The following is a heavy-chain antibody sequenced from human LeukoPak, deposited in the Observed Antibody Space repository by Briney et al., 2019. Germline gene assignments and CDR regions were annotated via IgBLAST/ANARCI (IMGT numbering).Heavy chain of an antibody. CDR1: GYTFTGYY. D-gene: IGHD2-2*01. V-gene: IGHV1-2*02. CDR3: ARDDWLVVVPAAPRGNAFDI. Sequence: ASVKVSCKASGYTFTGYYMHWVRQAPGQGLEWMGWINPNSGGTNYAQKFQGRVTMTRDTSISIAYMELSRLRSDDTAVYYCARDDWLVVVPAAPRGNAFDIWGQGTMVTVSS. CDR2: INPNSGGT. J-gene: IGHJ3*02.